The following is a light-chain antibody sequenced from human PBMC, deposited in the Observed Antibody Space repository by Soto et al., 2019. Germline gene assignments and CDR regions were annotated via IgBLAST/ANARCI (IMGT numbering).Light chain of an antibody. V-gene: IGLV2-8*01. CDR3: SSYAGSTLFV. CDR2: EVS. CDR1: ISDIGAYNY. J-gene: IGLJ1*01. Sequence: QSALTQPPSASGSPGQSVTISCTVAISDIGAYNYVSWYQQHPGQAPKLLIYEVSKRPSVVPYRFSGSKSGNTASLSVYVLHAEEEADYYCSSYAGSTLFVFGTGTKLTVL.